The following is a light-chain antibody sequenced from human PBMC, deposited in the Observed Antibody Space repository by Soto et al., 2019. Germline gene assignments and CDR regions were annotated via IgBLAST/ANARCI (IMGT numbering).Light chain of an antibody. CDR1: SSDVGGYNF. V-gene: IGLV2-14*01. CDR3: SSHTSSSTRV. J-gene: IGLJ1*01. CDR2: EVS. Sequence: ALTQPASVSGSPGQSITISCTGTSSDVGGYNFVSWYQQHPGKAPKLMIYEVSNRPSGVSTRFSGSKSGNTASLSISGLQAEDEADYYCSSHTSSSTRVFGTGTKVTVL.